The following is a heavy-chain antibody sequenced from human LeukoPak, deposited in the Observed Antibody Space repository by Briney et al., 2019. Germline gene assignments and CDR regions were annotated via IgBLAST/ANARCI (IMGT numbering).Heavy chain of an antibody. D-gene: IGHD6-13*01. Sequence: AGGSLRLSCAVSGFTFSSYDMSWVRQAPGKGLEWVSGISGSGVSTYYADSVKGRFTISRDNSKNTLYLQMNSLRAEDTAVYYCAKAGYSSSRYALLNYFDYWGQGTLVTVSS. J-gene: IGHJ4*02. CDR1: GFTFSSYD. CDR2: ISGSGVST. CDR3: AKAGYSSSRYALLNYFDY. V-gene: IGHV3-23*01.